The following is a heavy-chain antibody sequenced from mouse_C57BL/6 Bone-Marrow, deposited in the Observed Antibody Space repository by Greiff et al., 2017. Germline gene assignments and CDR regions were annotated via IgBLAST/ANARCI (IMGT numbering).Heavy chain of an antibody. D-gene: IGHD1-1*01. CDR2: IHPNSGST. J-gene: IGHJ1*03. CDR3: ARSHYYGSSYPWYFDV. CDR1: GYTFTSYW. V-gene: IGHV1-64*01. Sequence: QVQPQQPGAELVKPGASVKLSCKASGYTFTSYWMHWVKQRPGQGLEWIGMIHPNSGSTNYNEKFKSKATLTVDKSSSTAYMQLSSLTSEDSAVYYCARSHYYGSSYPWYFDVWGTGTTVTVSS.